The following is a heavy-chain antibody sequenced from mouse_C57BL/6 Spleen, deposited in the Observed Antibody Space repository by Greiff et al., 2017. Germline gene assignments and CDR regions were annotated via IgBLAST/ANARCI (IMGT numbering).Heavy chain of an antibody. J-gene: IGHJ2*01. D-gene: IGHD2-1*01. Sequence: EVQLQQSGPELVKPGASVKISCKASGYTFTDYYMNWVKQSHGKSLEWIGDINPNNGGTSYNQKFKGKATLTVDKSSSTAYMELRSLTSEDSAVYYCASEGNYLFDYWGQGTTLTVSS. CDR2: INPNNGGT. CDR1: GYTFTDYY. V-gene: IGHV1-26*01. CDR3: ASEGNYLFDY.